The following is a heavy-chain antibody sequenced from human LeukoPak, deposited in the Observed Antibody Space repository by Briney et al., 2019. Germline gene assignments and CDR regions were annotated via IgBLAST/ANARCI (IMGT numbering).Heavy chain of an antibody. CDR3: AKDSAKKYDDY. D-gene: IGHD2/OR15-2a*01. CDR2: ISGGDGST. V-gene: IGHV3-23*01. CDR1: GFTFSDYY. Sequence: GGSLRLSCAASGFTFSDYYMSWVRQAQGQGRGWVSGISGGDGSTNYADSVKGPFTISREKSKNTLYLQMNSLRAEGTAVYYCAKDSAKKYDDYWGQGTLVTVSS. J-gene: IGHJ4*02.